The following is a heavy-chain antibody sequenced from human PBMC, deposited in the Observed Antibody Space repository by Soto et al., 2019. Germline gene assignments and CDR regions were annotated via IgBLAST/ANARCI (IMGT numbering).Heavy chain of an antibody. J-gene: IGHJ6*02. CDR2: IFPIFGTA. Sequence: QVQLVQSGAEVKKPGSSVKVSCKASGGTFSSYAISWVRQAPGQGLEWMGGIFPIFGTANYAQKFQSRVTITADKSTSTAYMELSSLRSEDTAVYYCASPTREWLPPARDYYYGMDVWGQGTTVTVSS. V-gene: IGHV1-69*06. CDR3: ASPTREWLPPARDYYYGMDV. CDR1: GGTFSSYA. D-gene: IGHD3-3*01.